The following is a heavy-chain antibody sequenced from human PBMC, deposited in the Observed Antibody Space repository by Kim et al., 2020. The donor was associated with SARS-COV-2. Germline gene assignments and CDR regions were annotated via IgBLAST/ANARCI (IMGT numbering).Heavy chain of an antibody. Sequence: AGPGKSRFTIPRANAKNSLYLQMNRLRAKDTALYYCAKGRYSSSSGVDYWGQGTLVTVSS. D-gene: IGHD6-6*01. CDR3: AKGRYSSSSGVDY. V-gene: IGHV3-9*01. J-gene: IGHJ4*02.